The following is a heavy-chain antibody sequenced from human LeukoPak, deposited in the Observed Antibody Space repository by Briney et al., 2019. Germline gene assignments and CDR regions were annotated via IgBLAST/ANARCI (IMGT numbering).Heavy chain of an antibody. Sequence: PSETLSLTCTVSGGSISSSSYYWGWIRQPPGKGLEWIGSIYYSGSTYYNPSLKSRVTISVDTSKNQFSLNLKFVTAADTAVYYCARGFVVRGVIMDHEAHVDAFDIWGQGTMVTVSS. V-gene: IGHV4-39*07. D-gene: IGHD3-10*01. CDR3: ARGFVVRGVIMDHEAHVDAFDI. CDR2: IYYSGST. J-gene: IGHJ3*02. CDR1: GGSISSSSYY.